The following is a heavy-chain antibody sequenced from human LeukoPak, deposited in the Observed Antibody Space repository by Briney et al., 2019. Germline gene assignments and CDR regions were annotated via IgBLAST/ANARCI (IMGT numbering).Heavy chain of an antibody. Sequence: PGGSLRLSCAASEFSVSSNYMTWVRQAPGKGLEWVSVIHSDGTTYYADSVRGRFTISTDNFKNSLFLQMNSMGADDTAVYYCVREGTPGRQFFDLWGRGTLVTVSS. CDR2: IHSDGTT. J-gene: IGHJ2*01. CDR3: VREGTPGRQFFDL. CDR1: EFSVSSNY. D-gene: IGHD6-19*01. V-gene: IGHV3-53*01.